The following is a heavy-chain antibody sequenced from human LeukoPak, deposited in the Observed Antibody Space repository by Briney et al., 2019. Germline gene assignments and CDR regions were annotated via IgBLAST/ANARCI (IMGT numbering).Heavy chain of an antibody. D-gene: IGHD3-3*01. Sequence: GGSLRLSCAASGFTFSNAWMSWVRQAPGKGLEWVGRIKSKTDGGTTDYAAPVKGRFTISRDDSKNTLYLQMNSLKTEDTAVYHCTTSDFGVVRFIHSDPYNDYWGQGTLVTVSS. CDR1: GFTFSNAW. CDR2: IKSKTDGGTT. J-gene: IGHJ4*02. CDR3: TTSDFGVVRFIHSDPYNDY. V-gene: IGHV3-15*01.